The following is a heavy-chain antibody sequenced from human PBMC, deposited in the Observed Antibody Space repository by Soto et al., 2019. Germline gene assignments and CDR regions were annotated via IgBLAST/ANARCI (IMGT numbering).Heavy chain of an antibody. CDR2: IISIFGTA. CDR3: ARDLCSGGSCYSGVYYYGMDV. Sequence: GASVKVSCKASGYTFTSYDISWVRQAPGQGLEWMGGIISIFGTANYAQKFQGRVTITADESTSTAYMGLSSLRSEDTAVYYCARDLCSGGSCYSGVYYYGMDVWGQGTTVTV. J-gene: IGHJ6*02. V-gene: IGHV1-69*13. D-gene: IGHD2-15*01. CDR1: GYTFTSYD.